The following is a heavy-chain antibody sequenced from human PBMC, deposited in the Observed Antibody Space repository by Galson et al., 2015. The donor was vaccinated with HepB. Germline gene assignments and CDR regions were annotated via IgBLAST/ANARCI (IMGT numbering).Heavy chain of an antibody. CDR2: ISDSGDRK. CDR1: GFTFSNYA. D-gene: IGHD3-10*01. CDR3: AKGFLGSLDI. J-gene: IGHJ3*02. Sequence: SLRLSCAASGFTFSNYAMIWVRQSPGKGLEWLSEISDSGDRKYYADSVKGRFTVFRDNSNNILYVQLNRLRVEEAAMYYCAKGFLGSLDIWGQGTLVTVSS. V-gene: IGHV3-23*01.